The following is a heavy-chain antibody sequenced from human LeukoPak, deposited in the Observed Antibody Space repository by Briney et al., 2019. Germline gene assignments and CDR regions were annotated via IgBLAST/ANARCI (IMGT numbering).Heavy chain of an antibody. CDR2: IYTSGSS. D-gene: IGHD6-19*01. V-gene: IGHV4-4*07. Sequence: SETLSLTCTVSGGSISSYYWSWIRQSAEKGLEWIGIIYTSGSSNYNPSLKSRVTMSLDTSKRQFSLTLTSVTAADTAVYYCARTREYKQWPFDLWGQGTMVTVSS. CDR3: ARTREYKQWPFDL. CDR1: GGSISSYY. J-gene: IGHJ3*01.